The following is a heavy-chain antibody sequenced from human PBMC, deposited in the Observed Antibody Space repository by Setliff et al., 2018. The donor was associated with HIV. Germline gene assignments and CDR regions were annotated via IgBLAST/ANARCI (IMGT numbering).Heavy chain of an antibody. CDR1: NTSVSGYY. CDR2: INQSGGT. D-gene: IGHD3-10*01. J-gene: IGHJ5*02. V-gene: IGHV4-34*01. CDR3: ARGLGITMVRGIRTFDP. Sequence: SETLSLTCAVYNTSVSGYYWTWIRQSPGRGLEWIGEINQSGGTDYNPSLRSRVYMSLDTSKNQFSLKLLSVTAADSAVYYCARGLGITMVRGIRTFDPWGQGTQVTVS.